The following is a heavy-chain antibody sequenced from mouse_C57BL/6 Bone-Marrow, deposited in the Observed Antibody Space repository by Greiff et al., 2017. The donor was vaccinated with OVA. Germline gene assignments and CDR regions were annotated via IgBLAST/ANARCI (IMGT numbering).Heavy chain of an antibody. D-gene: IGHD2-2*01. CDR3: ARGGVTTDYYAMDY. J-gene: IGHJ4*01. CDR2: ISYDGSN. CDR1: GYSITSGYY. Sequence: ESGPGLVKPSQSLSLTCSVTGYSITSGYYWNWIRQFPGNKLEWMGYISYDGSNNYNPSLKNRISITRDTSKNQFFLKLNSVTTEDTATYYCARGGVTTDYYAMDYWGQGTSVTVSS. V-gene: IGHV3-6*01.